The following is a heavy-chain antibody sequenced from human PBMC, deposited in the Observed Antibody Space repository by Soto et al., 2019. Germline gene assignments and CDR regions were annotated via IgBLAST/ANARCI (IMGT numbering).Heavy chain of an antibody. CDR2: INSDGSST. CDR3: ARVDGYSSRRQAFDI. CDR1: VFTFSSYW. Sequence: PWWSLRLSCSASVFTFSSYWMHWVRQAPGKGLVWVSRINSDGSSTSYADSVKGRFTISRDNAKNTLYLQMNSLRAEDTAVYYCARVDGYSSRRQAFDIWGQGTMVTVSS. D-gene: IGHD6-13*01. V-gene: IGHV3-74*01. J-gene: IGHJ3*02.